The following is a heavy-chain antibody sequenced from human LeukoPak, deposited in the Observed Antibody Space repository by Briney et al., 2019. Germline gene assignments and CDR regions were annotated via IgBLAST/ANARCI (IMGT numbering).Heavy chain of an antibody. CDR1: GFTFSDYA. V-gene: IGHV3-23*01. D-gene: IGHD3-22*01. J-gene: IGHJ4*02. CDR3: AKLGTSDIRGDYFLFDY. Sequence: GGSLRLSCAASGFTFSDYAMGWVRQAPGERPEWVSVISGSGSGTDYGDSVKRRFTISRDNFRNTLSLQMSSLRAADTAIYYCAKLGTSDIRGDYFLFDYWGQGNLVTVSS. CDR2: ISGSGSGT.